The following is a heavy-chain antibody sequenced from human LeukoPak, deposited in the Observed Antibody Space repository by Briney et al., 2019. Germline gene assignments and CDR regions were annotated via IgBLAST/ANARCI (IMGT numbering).Heavy chain of an antibody. J-gene: IGHJ4*02. CDR1: GYTFTSYY. V-gene: IGHV1-46*01. Sequence: ASVKVSCKASGYTFTSYYMHWVRQAPGQGLEWMGIINPSGGSTSYAQKFQGRVTMTRDMSTSTVYMELSSLRSGDTAVYYCARGSPTVTTFDYWGQGTLVTVSS. CDR3: ARGSPTVTTFDY. D-gene: IGHD4-11*01. CDR2: INPSGGST.